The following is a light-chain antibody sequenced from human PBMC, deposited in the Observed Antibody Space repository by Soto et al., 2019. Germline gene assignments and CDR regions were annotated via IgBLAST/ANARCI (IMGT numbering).Light chain of an antibody. V-gene: IGKV3-20*01. CDR1: QSVSSN. CDR2: GAS. J-gene: IGKJ1*01. CDR3: QKYGSSPIT. Sequence: TQSPATLAVSPGERATLSCRASQSVSSNLAWYQQKPGQAPRLLIHGASSRATGIPDRLSGSGSGTDFTLTISRLEPEEFAVYYCQKYGSSPITFGQGTKVDIK.